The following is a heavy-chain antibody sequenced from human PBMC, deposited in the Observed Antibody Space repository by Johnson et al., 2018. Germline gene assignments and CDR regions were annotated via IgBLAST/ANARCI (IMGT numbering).Heavy chain of an antibody. CDR3: AKDQSPEVCVDPFDI. Sequence: VQLLETGGGVVQPGRSLRLSCAASGFTFSSYGMHWVRQAPGKGLEWVAVISYDGSNKYYADSVKGRFTISRDNSKNTLYLQMTSLRGEDPAVYYCAKDQSPEVCVDPFDIWGQGTMVTVSS. CDR2: ISYDGSNK. D-gene: IGHD5/OR15-5a*01. J-gene: IGHJ3*02. V-gene: IGHV3-30*18. CDR1: GFTFSSYG.